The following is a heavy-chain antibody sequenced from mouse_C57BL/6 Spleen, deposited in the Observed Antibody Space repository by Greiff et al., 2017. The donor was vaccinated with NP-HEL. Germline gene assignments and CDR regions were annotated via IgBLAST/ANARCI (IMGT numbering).Heavy chain of an antibody. J-gene: IGHJ3*01. CDR2: IDPSDSYT. CDR3: ARRGRRLRESWFAY. V-gene: IGHV1-50*01. CDR1: GYTFTSYW. Sequence: QVQLQQPGAELVKPGASVKLSCKASGYTFTSYWMQWVKQRPGQGLEWIGEIDPSDSYTNYNQKFKGKATLTVDTSSSTVYMQLSSLTSEDSAVYYCARRGRRLRESWFAYWGQGTLVTVSA. D-gene: IGHD2-4*01.